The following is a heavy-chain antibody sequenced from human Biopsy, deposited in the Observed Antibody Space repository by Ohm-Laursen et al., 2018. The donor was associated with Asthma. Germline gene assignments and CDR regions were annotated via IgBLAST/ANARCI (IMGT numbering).Heavy chain of an antibody. Sequence: SLRLSCTAPGFSFDDYAMFWVRQAPGKGLEWVSGISWNSGTIGYADSVKGRFTISRHNAKNSLYLQMNSLGPEDTAVYYCARDMGAGPNQPPSGSGSSHLYGMDVWGQGTTVTVPS. D-gene: IGHD3-10*01. CDR1: GFSFDDYA. CDR2: ISWNSGTI. V-gene: IGHV3-9*01. J-gene: IGHJ6*02. CDR3: ARDMGAGPNQPPSGSGSSHLYGMDV.